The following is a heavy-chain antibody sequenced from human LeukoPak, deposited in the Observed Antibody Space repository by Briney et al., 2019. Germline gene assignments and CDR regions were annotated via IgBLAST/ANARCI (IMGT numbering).Heavy chain of an antibody. J-gene: IGHJ6*02. Sequence: GGSLRLSCGASGFTFSSYEMNWVRQAPGKGLEWVSYISSSGSTIYYADSVKGRFTISRDNAKNSLYLQMNSLRAEDTAVYYCARVDLLLRFAGYYGMDVWGQGTTVTVSS. CDR3: ARVDLLLRFAGYYGMDV. CDR2: ISSSGSTI. D-gene: IGHD3-3*01. CDR1: GFTFSSYE. V-gene: IGHV3-48*03.